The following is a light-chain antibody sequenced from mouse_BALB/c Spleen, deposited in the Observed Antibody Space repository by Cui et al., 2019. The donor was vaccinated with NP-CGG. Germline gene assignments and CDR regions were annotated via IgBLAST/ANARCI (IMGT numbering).Light chain of an antibody. J-gene: IGLJ1*01. CDR1: TGAVTTNNY. CDR2: GTN. V-gene: IGLV1*01. CDR3: ALWYSNHWV. Sequence: QAVLTQESALPTSPGETVTFTCRSSTGAVTTNNYANWVQEKPDHLFTGLIGGTNNRAPGVPARFSGSLIGDKAALTITGAQTEDEAIYFCALWYSNHWVFGGGTKLTVL.